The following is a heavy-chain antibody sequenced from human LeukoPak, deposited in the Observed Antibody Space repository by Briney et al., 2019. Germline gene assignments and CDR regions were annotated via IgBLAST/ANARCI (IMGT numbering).Heavy chain of an antibody. CDR2: INPNSSGT. J-gene: IGHJ4*02. V-gene: IGHV1-2*02. CDR1: GYTFTGYY. CDR3: ARDKTIFGVVILND. Sequence: ASVKVSCKASGYTFTGYYMHWVRQAPGQGLEWMGWINPNSSGTNYAQKFQGRVTMTRDTSISTAYMELSRLRSDDTAVYYCARDKTIFGVVILNDWGQGTLVTVSS. D-gene: IGHD3-3*01.